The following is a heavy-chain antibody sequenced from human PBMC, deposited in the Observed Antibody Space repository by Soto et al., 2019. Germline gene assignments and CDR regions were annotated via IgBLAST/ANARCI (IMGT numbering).Heavy chain of an antibody. CDR3: TTDLEQWLIPFDY. CDR1: GFTFSTYW. Sequence: EVQLMESGGGLVQPGGSLRLSCAASGFTFSTYWMDWVRQTPGKGLEWVANINQDGSEKNYVDSVKGRFTIYRDNAKNSLYLQMSSLTAEDTAVYYCTTDLEQWLIPFDYWGQGTLVTVSS. CDR2: INQDGSEK. J-gene: IGHJ4*02. D-gene: IGHD6-19*01. V-gene: IGHV3-7*03.